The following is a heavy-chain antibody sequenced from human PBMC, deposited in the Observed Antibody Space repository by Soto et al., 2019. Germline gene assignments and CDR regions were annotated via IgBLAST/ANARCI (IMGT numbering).Heavy chain of an antibody. Sequence: EVQLLESGGGLVQPGGSLRLSCAASGFTFSNHAMSWVRQAPGKGLESVSAISGNGISTYYADSVRGRFTISRDNSKNTLYLQMNRLRADDTAVYYCARDAIAMVRGTNNWFDPWGQGTLVTVST. J-gene: IGHJ5*02. CDR1: GFTFSNHA. V-gene: IGHV3-23*01. D-gene: IGHD3-10*01. CDR2: ISGNGIST. CDR3: ARDAIAMVRGTNNWFDP.